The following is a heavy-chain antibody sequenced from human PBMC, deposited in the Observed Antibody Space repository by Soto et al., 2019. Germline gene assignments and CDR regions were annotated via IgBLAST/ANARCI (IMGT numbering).Heavy chain of an antibody. CDR1: GFTVSSNY. CDR3: AREVQYYYDSSGYYYEDAFDI. J-gene: IGHJ3*02. Sequence: PGGSLRLSCAASGFTVSSNYMSWVRQAPGKGLEWVSVIYSGGSTYYADSVKGRFTISRDSSKNTLYLQMNSLRAEDTAVYYCAREVQYYYDSSGYYYEDAFDIWGQGTMVTVSS. D-gene: IGHD3-22*01. V-gene: IGHV3-66*01. CDR2: IYSGGST.